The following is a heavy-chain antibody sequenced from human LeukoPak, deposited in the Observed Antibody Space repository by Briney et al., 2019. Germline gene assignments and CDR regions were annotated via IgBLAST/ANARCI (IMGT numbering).Heavy chain of an antibody. CDR1: GGSISSYY. CDR3: ARLNGRWELSGDY. Sequence: TASETLSLTCTVSGGSISSYYWSWIRQPPGKGLEWIGYIYYSGSTNYNPSLKSRVTISVDTSKNQFSLKLSSVTAADTAVYYCARLNGRWELSGDYWGQGTLVTVSS. J-gene: IGHJ4*02. CDR2: IYYSGST. D-gene: IGHD1-26*01. V-gene: IGHV4-59*08.